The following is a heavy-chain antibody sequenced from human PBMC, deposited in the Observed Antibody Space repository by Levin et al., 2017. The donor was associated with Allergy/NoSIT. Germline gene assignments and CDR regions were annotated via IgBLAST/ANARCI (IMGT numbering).Heavy chain of an antibody. D-gene: IGHD2-15*01. J-gene: IGHJ3*02. CDR1: GDSISSSSYY. Sequence: SETLSLTCTVSGDSISSSSYYWDWIRQPPGKGLEWIGSIYYSGSTYYDPSLKSRVTMSVATSKNQVSLKLSSVTAADTAGYYCARHRAAGADDAFDIWGQGTMVTVSS. CDR2: IYYSGST. CDR3: ARHRAAGADDAFDI. V-gene: IGHV4-39*01.